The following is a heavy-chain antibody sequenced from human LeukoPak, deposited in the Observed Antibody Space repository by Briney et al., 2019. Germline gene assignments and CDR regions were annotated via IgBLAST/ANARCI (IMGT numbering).Heavy chain of an antibody. D-gene: IGHD3-10*01. CDR3: ARGHYYGSGSYYSHFDY. CDR2: IYSDNT. CDR1: GFTVSSNS. V-gene: IGHV3-53*01. Sequence: GGSLRLSCTVSGFTVSSNSMSWVRQAPGKGLEWVSFIYSDNTHYSDSVKGRFTISRDNSKNTLYLQMNSLRAEDTAVYYCARGHYYGSGSYYSHFDYWGQGTLVTVSS. J-gene: IGHJ4*02.